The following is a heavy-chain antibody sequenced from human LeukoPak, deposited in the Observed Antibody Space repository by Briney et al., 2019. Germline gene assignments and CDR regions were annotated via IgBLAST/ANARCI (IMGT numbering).Heavy chain of an antibody. CDR3: AREIGGSPTY. J-gene: IGHJ4*02. CDR1: GFTFDDYA. CDR2: ISWNSGSI. D-gene: IGHD1-26*01. V-gene: IGHV3-9*01. Sequence: GGSLRLSCAASGFTFDDYAMHWVRQAPGKGLEWVSGISWNSGSIGYVDSVKGRFTISRDNAKNSLYLQMNSLRAEDTAVYYCAREIGGSPTYWGQGTLVTVSS.